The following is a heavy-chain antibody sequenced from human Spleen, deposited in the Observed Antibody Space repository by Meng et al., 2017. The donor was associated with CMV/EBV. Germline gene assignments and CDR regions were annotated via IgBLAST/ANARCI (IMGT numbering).Heavy chain of an antibody. D-gene: IGHD3-3*01. Sequence: SETLSLTCIVSGGSISSSGHYWGWIRQPPGEGLQWVATLHRSGITYYSPSLRSRVTMLLDRSKNEFSLKLSSVTAADTAVYYCTSFFEFWSDSMNWGRGTLVTVSS. CDR1: GGSISSSGHY. J-gene: IGHJ4*02. V-gene: IGHV4-39*07. CDR2: LHRSGIT. CDR3: TSFFEFWSDSMN.